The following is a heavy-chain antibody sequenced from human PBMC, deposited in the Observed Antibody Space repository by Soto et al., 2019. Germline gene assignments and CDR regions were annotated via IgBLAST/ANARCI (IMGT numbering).Heavy chain of an antibody. V-gene: IGHV5-10-1*01. CDR2: IDPSDSYI. CDR1: GYSFTHYW. Sequence: PGESLKISCKASGYSFTHYWLSWVRQVPGKGLEWMGKIDPSDSYIDYSPSFQGHVTMSVDKSTTTAYLQRGSLKASDTAFYYCARLDQLKRSNDRDVWGQGTTVTVSS. J-gene: IGHJ6*02. D-gene: IGHD2-8*01. CDR3: ARLDQLKRSNDRDV.